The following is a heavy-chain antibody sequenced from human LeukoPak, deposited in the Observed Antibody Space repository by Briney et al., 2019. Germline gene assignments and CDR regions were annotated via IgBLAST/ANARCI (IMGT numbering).Heavy chain of an antibody. D-gene: IGHD1-26*01. V-gene: IGHV3-74*01. CDR1: GLTFSSHW. CDR2: ITNDGSST. J-gene: IGHJ4*02. CDR3: ASSGSYRFDY. Sequence: GGSLRLSCAASGLTFSSHWMHWVRQAPGKGLVWVSRITNDGSSTTYADSVKGRFTISRDNAKNSLYLQMNSLRDEDTAVYYCASSGSYRFDYWGQGTLVTVSS.